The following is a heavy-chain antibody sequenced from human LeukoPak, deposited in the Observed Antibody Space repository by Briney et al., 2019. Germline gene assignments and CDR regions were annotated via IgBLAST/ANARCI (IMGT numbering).Heavy chain of an antibody. CDR2: ISAYNGNT. D-gene: IGHD1-1*01. CDR3: ARAGGNWNVYYYYGMDV. V-gene: IGHV1-18*01. CDR1: GYTFTSYG. Sequence: ASVKVSCKASGYTFTSYGISWVRQAPGQGLEWMGWISAYNGNTNYAQKLQGRVTMTTDTSTSTAYMELRSLRSDGTAVYYCARAGGNWNVYYYYGMDVWGQGTTVTVSS. J-gene: IGHJ6*02.